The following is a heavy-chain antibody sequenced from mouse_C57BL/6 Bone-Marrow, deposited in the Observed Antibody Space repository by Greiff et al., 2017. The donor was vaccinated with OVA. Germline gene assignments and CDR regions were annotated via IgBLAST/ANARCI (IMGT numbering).Heavy chain of an antibody. V-gene: IGHV5-16*01. CDR1: GFTFSDYY. CDR2: INYDGSST. Sequence: EVKVVESEGGLVQPGSSMKLSCTASGFTFSDYYMAWVRQVPEKGLEWVANINYDGSSTYYLDSLKSRFIISRDNAKNILYLQMSSLKSEDTATYYCAREENWDWYFDVWGTGTTVTVSS. D-gene: IGHD4-1*01. CDR3: AREENWDWYFDV. J-gene: IGHJ1*03.